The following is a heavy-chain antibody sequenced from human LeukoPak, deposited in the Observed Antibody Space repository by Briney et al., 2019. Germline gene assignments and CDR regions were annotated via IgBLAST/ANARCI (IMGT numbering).Heavy chain of an antibody. CDR1: GFTFSSYW. V-gene: IGHV3-7*03. J-gene: IGHJ4*02. CDR3: ASQITMVRGVQGVRYFDY. D-gene: IGHD3-10*01. CDR2: IKQYASDK. Sequence: GGALRLACAASGFTFSSYWRSWVRQARGKGLEWVANIKQYASDKYYVDSVKGPFTLSRDNAKNSLYLQMDSLRAEDTAVYYCASQITMVRGVQGVRYFDYWGQGTLVTVSS.